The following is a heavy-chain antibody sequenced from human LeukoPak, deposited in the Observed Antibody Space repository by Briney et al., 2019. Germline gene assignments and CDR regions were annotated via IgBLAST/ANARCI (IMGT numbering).Heavy chain of an antibody. D-gene: IGHD3-10*01. CDR3: ARGGAYYGSGSHV. J-gene: IGHJ4*02. CDR1: GGSISSGSYY. V-gene: IGHV4-61*02. CDR2: IYTSGST. Sequence: NSSETLSLTCTVSGGSISSGSYYWSWIRQPAGKGLEWIGRIYTSGSTNYNPSLKSRVTISVDTSKNQFSLKLSSVTAADTAVYYCARGGAYYGSGSHVWGQGTLVTVSS.